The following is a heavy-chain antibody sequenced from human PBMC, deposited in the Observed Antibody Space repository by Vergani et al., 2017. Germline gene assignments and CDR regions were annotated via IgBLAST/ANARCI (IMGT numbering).Heavy chain of an antibody. CDR1: GFTFSDHY. V-gene: IGHV3-72*01. Sequence: EVQLVESGGGLVQPGGSLRLSCAASGFTFSDHYMDWVRQAPGKGLEWVGRTRNKANSYTTEYAASVKGRFTISRDNSKNTLYLQMNSLRAEDTAVYYCARGMGPYSDGGDFDWFGVNTDYGMDVWGQGTTVTVSS. CDR3: ARGMGPYSDGGDFDWFGVNTDYGMDV. D-gene: IGHD3-9*01. J-gene: IGHJ6*02. CDR2: TRNKANSYTT.